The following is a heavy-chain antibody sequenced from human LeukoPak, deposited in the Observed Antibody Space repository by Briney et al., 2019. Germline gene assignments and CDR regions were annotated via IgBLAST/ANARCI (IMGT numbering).Heavy chain of an antibody. J-gene: IGHJ4*02. D-gene: IGHD2-2*01. V-gene: IGHV3-74*01. CDR3: ARDRNYQLSPP. CDR1: GFTSFSNYW. CDR2: IKGDGSGT. Sequence: GGSLRLSCAASGFTSFSNYWIHWVRQAPGKGLVWVSRIKGDGSGTIYADSVKGRFTISRDNARNTVYLQMNSLRVEDTAVYYRARDRNYQLSPPWGQGTLVTVSS.